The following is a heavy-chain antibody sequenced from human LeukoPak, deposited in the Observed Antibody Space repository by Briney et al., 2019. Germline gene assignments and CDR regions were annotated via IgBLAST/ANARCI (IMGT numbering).Heavy chain of an antibody. D-gene: IGHD1-26*01. CDR2: INSDGSSI. Sequence: GGSLRLSCAASGFTFSSHWMHWVRQAPGKGLVWVSRINSDGSSISYADSVKGRFTISRDNAKNTLYLQMNSLRAEDTAVYYCAPNRGVGANYWGQGTLVTVSS. CDR3: APNRGVGANY. V-gene: IGHV3-74*01. J-gene: IGHJ4*02. CDR1: GFTFSSHW.